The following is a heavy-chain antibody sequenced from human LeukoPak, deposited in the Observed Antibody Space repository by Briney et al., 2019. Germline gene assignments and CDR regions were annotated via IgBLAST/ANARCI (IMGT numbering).Heavy chain of an antibody. D-gene: IGHD5-18*01. J-gene: IGHJ4*02. CDR1: GGSFSGYY. CDR3: ARDRYSYGY. CDR2: IYYSGST. Sequence: PSETLSLTCAVYGGSFSGYYWSWIRQPPGKGLEWIGYIYYSGSTNYNPSLKSRVTISVDTSKNQFSLKLSSVTAADTAVYYCARDRYSYGYWGQGTLVTVSS. V-gene: IGHV4-59*12.